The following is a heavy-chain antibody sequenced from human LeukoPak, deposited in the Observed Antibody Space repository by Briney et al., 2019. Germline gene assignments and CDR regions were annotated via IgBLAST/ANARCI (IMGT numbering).Heavy chain of an antibody. CDR3: ARARLYYYDSSGYQYYFDY. Sequence: GGSLRLSCAASGFTVSSNYMSWVRQAPGKGLEWVSVIYSGGSTYYADSVKGRFTISRDNSKNTLYLQMNGLRAEDTAVYYCARARLYYYDSSGYQYYFDYWGQGTLVTVSS. CDR1: GFTVSSNY. V-gene: IGHV3-53*01. D-gene: IGHD3-22*01. CDR2: IYSGGST. J-gene: IGHJ4*02.